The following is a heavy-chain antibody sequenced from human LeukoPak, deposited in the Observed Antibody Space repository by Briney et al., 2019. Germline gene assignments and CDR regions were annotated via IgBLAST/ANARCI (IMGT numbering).Heavy chain of an antibody. V-gene: IGHV3-33*01. CDR3: AREFGSIWLQFGSYYGMDV. D-gene: IGHD5-24*01. Sequence: PGRSLRLSCAASGFTFSSYGMHWVRQAPGKGLEWVAVRWYDGSNKYYADSVKGRFTISRDNSKNTLYLQVNSLRAEDTAVYYCAREFGSIWLQFGSYYGMDVWGQGTTVTVSS. J-gene: IGHJ6*02. CDR2: RWYDGSNK. CDR1: GFTFSSYG.